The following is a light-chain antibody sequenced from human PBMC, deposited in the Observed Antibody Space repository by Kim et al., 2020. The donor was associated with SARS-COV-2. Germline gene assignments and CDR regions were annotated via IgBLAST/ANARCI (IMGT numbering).Light chain of an antibody. V-gene: IGLV1-44*01. CDR2: AKN. Sequence: QSVLTQPPSASGTPGQMVTISCSGSRSNIGSNSVNWYQQLPGAAPKLLIYAKNHRPSGVPGRFSGSKSSTSASLAISGLQSEDEADYYCAAWDDSLNGPVFGGGTKVTVL. CDR3: AAWDDSLNGPV. J-gene: IGLJ2*01. CDR1: RSNIGSNS.